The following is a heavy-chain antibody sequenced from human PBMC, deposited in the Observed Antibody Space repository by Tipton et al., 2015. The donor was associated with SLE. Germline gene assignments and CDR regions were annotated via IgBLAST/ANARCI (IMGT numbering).Heavy chain of an antibody. CDR3: ARGLTGTSKYYFDL. CDR1: GGSVRSYY. V-gene: IGHV4-4*07. D-gene: IGHD1-1*01. CDR2: FYTSGST. J-gene: IGHJ5*02. Sequence: TLSLTCAVSGGSVRSYYWSWIRQPAGKGLEWIGRFYTSGSTNYNPSLESRVTMSVDSSKNQFSLKLSSVTAADTAVYYCARGLTGTSKYYFDLWGQGTLVTVSS.